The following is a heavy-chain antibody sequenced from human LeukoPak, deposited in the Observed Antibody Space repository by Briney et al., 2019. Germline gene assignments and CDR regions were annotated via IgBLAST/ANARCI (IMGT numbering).Heavy chain of an antibody. Sequence: VASVKVSCKASGYTFTSYYMHWVRQAPGQGLEWMGIINPSGGSTSYAQKFQGRVTVTRDTSTSTVYMELSSLRSEDTAVYYCARGRRRPNYDILTGYLYGMDVWGQGTTVTVSS. CDR3: ARGRRRPNYDILTGYLYGMDV. D-gene: IGHD3-9*01. CDR1: GYTFTSYY. V-gene: IGHV1-46*01. J-gene: IGHJ6*02. CDR2: INPSGGST.